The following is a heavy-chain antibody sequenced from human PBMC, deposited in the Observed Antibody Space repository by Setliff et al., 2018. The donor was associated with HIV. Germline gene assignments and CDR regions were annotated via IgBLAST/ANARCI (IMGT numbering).Heavy chain of an antibody. CDR2: IYTSGST. J-gene: IGHJ6*03. CDR3: ARDRSKGSGYCSGGSRRTNYYYYYMDV. Sequence: SETLSLTCTVSGGSISSYYWSWIRQPPGKGLEWIGYIYTSGSTNYNPSLKSRVTISVDTSKNQFSLKLSSVTAADTAVYYCARDRSKGSGYCSGGSRRTNYYYYYMDVWGKGTTVTVSS. CDR1: GGSISSYY. V-gene: IGHV4-4*08. D-gene: IGHD2-15*01.